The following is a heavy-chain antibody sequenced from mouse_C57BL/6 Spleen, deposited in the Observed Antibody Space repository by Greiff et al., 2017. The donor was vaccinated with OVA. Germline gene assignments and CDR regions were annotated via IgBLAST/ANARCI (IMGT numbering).Heavy chain of an antibody. CDR2: INPSNGGT. J-gene: IGHJ4*01. Sequence: VQLQQSGAELVKPGASVKLSCKASGYTFTSYWMHWVKQRPGQGLEWIGNINPSNGGTNYNEKFKSKATLTVDKSSSTAYMQLSSLTSEDSAVYYCARGGYALYYYAMDYWGQGTSVTVSS. CDR3: ARGGYALYYYAMDY. D-gene: IGHD2-2*01. V-gene: IGHV1-53*01. CDR1: GYTFTSYW.